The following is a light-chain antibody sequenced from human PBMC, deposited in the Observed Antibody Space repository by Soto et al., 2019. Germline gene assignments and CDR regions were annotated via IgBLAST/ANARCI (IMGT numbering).Light chain of an antibody. CDR2: RNS. CDR1: SSNIGAGYD. Sequence: QSVLTQPPSVSGAPGQRVTISCTGSSSNIGAGYDVHWYQQLPGTATKLLIYRNSNRPSGVPDRFSGSKSGTSGSLAITGLKAEDDADYYCQSYDSSLSGSVFGGGTKLTVL. V-gene: IGLV1-40*01. CDR3: QSYDSSLSGSV. J-gene: IGLJ2*01.